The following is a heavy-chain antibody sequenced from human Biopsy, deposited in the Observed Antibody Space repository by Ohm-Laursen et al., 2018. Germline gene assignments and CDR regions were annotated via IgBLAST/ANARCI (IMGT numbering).Heavy chain of an antibody. CDR3: ARTRAHNFGALEF. CDR1: GLSLSSTGMR. Sequence: TQTLPLTRSFSGLSLSSTGMRISWVREPPGKALECLARIDWDDDKLYSPSLETRLSLSKDTTTNQVVLTLTDVDPEDTATYHCARTRAHNFGALEFWGQGILVTVSS. D-gene: IGHD1-1*01. V-gene: IGHV2-70*04. J-gene: IGHJ4*01. CDR2: IDWDDDK.